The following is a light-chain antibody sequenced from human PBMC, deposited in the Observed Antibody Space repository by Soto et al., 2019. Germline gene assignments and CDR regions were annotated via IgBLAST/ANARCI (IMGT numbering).Light chain of an antibody. J-gene: IGKJ2*01. CDR1: QSVSNNY. CDR2: GAS. Sequence: EIVLTQSPGTLSLSPGERATLSCRASQSVSNNYLAWYQQRPGQAPRLLIYGASKRATGIPDRFSGSGSGTYFTLSVNRLAPEDVAVYYCQHYGSSPYTFGQGTKLEIK. CDR3: QHYGSSPYT. V-gene: IGKV3-20*01.